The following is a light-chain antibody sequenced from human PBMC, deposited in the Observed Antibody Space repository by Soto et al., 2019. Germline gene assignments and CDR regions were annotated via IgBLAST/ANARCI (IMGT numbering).Light chain of an antibody. J-gene: IGKJ1*01. CDR1: QTISSW. CDR3: QQYNSYRWT. Sequence: DTQMTQSPSTLSASVGDRVTITCRASQTISSWLAWYQQKPGKAPKLLIYKASSLESGVPSRFSGSGSGTEFTLTISSLQPDDFATYYCQQYNSYRWTFGQGTKVDIK. V-gene: IGKV1-5*03. CDR2: KAS.